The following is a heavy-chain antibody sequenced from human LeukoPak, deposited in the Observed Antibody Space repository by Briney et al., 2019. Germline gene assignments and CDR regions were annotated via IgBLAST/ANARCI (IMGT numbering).Heavy chain of an antibody. CDR1: GGSISSYY. Sequence: SETLSLTCTVSGGSISSYYWSWIRQPPGKGLEWIGYIYYSRSTNYNPSLKSRVTISVDTSKNQFSLKLSSVTAADTAVYYCARDWGGYCSSTSCRGWFDPWGQGTLVTVSS. V-gene: IGHV4-59*01. CDR2: IYYSRST. D-gene: IGHD2-2*01. CDR3: ARDWGGYCSSTSCRGWFDP. J-gene: IGHJ5*02.